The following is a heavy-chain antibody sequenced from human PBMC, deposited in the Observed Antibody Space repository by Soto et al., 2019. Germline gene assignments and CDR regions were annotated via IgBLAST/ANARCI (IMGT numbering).Heavy chain of an antibody. V-gene: IGHV3-30-3*01. J-gene: IGHJ3*02. D-gene: IGHD6-13*01. CDR1: GFTFSSYA. CDR3: ARDSSSWVFDI. CDR2: ISYDGSNK. Sequence: QVHLVESGGGVVQPGRSLRLSCAASGFTFSSYAMHWVRQAPGKGLEWVAVISYDGSNKYYPDSVKGRFTISRDNSKNTLYLQMNSLSAEDTAVYYCARDSSSWVFDIWGQGTKVAVSA.